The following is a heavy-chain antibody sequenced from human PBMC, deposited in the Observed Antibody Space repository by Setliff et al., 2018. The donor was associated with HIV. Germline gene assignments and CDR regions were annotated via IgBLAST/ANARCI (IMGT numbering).Heavy chain of an antibody. J-gene: IGHJ5*02. D-gene: IGHD2-2*01. CDR2: IFHTAFA. V-gene: IGHV4-39*01. CDR3: ARQPVPGGVVVPGDDWVDP. Sequence: SETLSLTCTVSGGSTTNYAYYWAWIRQSPGKGLEWIGNIFHTAFAHYNPSFRSRVTMSVDTSKNQFSLKVTSVTAAYTAVYYCARQPVPGGVVVPGDDWVDPWGQGTLVTVSS. CDR1: GGSTTNYAYY.